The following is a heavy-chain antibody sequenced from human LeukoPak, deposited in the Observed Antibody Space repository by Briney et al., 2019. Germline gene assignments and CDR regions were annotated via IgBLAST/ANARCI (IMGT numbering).Heavy chain of an antibody. Sequence: GGSLRLSCAASGFTFSNYEMNWVRQAPGKGLEWVSFISRSGATIYYTDSVKGRFTISRDNAKNSLYLQMNSLRAEDTAVYYCARDNLVATFSFDYWGQGTLVTVSS. CDR2: ISRSGATI. CDR1: GFTFSNYE. J-gene: IGHJ4*02. V-gene: IGHV3-48*03. D-gene: IGHD5-12*01. CDR3: ARDNLVATFSFDY.